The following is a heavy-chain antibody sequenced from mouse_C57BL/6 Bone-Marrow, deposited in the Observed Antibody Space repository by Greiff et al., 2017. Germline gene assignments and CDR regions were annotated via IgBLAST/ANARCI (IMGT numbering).Heavy chain of an antibody. CDR3: ASMYYFDY. CDR1: GFNIKDAY. CDR2: IDPENGDT. D-gene: IGHD2-3*01. Sequence: VQLQQSGAELVRPGASVTLSCTASGFNIKDAYMPWVKQRPEQGLEWIGWIDPENGDTEYASKFQGKATITADTSSNTAYLQLSSLTSEDTAVYYCASMYYFDYWGQGTTLTVSS. J-gene: IGHJ2*01. V-gene: IGHV14-4*01.